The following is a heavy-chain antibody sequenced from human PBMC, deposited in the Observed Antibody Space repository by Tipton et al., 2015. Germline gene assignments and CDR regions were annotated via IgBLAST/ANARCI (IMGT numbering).Heavy chain of an antibody. V-gene: IGHV4-4*02. J-gene: IGHJ4*02. CDR3: ARDGPYSSTWDFDY. CDR1: GSSISSSNW. Sequence: GLVKPSGTLSLTCAVSGSSISSSNWWSWVRQPPGKKLEWIGEIYHSGNTNYNPSFKSRVTISLNRSKNQFSLKLSSVTAADTAVYYCARDGPYSSTWDFDYWGQGTLVTVST. CDR2: IYHSGNT. D-gene: IGHD6-13*01.